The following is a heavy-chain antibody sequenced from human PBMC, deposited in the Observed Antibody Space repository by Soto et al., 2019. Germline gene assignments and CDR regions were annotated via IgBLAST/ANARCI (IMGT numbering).Heavy chain of an antibody. V-gene: IGHV4-31*03. Sequence: SETLSLTCTVSGGSISSGGYYWSWIRQHPGKGLEWIGYIYYSGSTYYNPSLKSRVTISVDTSKNQFSLKLGFVTAADTAVYYWAGFPKGSGSSRPYYFDYWGQGTLVTVSS. CDR3: AGFPKGSGSSRPYYFDY. CDR2: IYYSGST. J-gene: IGHJ4*02. CDR1: GGSISSGGYY. D-gene: IGHD3-10*01.